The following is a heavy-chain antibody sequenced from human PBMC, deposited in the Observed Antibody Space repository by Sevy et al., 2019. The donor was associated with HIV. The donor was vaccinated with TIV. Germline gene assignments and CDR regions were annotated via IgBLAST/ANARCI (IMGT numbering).Heavy chain of an antibody. CDR1: GFTFNTYT. D-gene: IGHD1-26*01. CDR2: ISSSGVYK. V-gene: IGHV3-21*01. CDR3: ARVPDSGGRGRADY. Sequence: GGSLRLSCAASGFTFNTYTIYWVRQAPGEGLEWISSISSSGVYKYYADSVRGRFTISRDNAKNSLSLQMNGLRVEDTGVYYCARVPDSGGRGRADYWGQGTRVTVSS. J-gene: IGHJ4*02.